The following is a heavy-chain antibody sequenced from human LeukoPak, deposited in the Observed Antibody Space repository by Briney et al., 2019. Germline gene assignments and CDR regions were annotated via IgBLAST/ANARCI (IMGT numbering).Heavy chain of an antibody. J-gene: IGHJ4*02. D-gene: IGHD3-16*01. CDR1: GFTFSSYS. CDR3: ARDPYSAGGFGY. Sequence: GGSLIHSCAASGFTFSSYSMNWVRQAPGKGLEWVSSISSSSSYIYYADSVKGRFTISRDNAKNSLYLQMNSLRAEDTAVYYCARDPYSAGGFGYWGQGTLVTVSS. V-gene: IGHV3-21*01. CDR2: ISSSSSYI.